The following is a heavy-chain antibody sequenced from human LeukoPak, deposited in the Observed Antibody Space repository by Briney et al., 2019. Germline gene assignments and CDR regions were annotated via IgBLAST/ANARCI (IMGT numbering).Heavy chain of an antibody. CDR2: IYSGGST. Sequence: PGGSLRLSCAASGFTVSSNYMSWVRQAPGKGLEWVSVIYSGGSTYYADSVKGRFTISRDNTKNTLYLQMQSLRAEDTAVYYCATDGASCGGDCYSDYWGQGTLVTVSS. CDR1: GFTVSSNY. CDR3: ATDGASCGGDCYSDY. D-gene: IGHD2-21*02. V-gene: IGHV3-53*01. J-gene: IGHJ4*02.